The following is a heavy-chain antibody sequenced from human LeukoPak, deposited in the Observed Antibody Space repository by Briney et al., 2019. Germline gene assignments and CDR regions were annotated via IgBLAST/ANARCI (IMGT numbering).Heavy chain of an antibody. CDR1: GFTFDDYA. Sequence: GGSLRLSCAASGFTFDDYAMLWVRHAPGKGLEWVSGISWNSGSIGYADSVKGRFTISRDNAKNSLYLQMNSLRAEDTALYYCAKDLYDSSGYFFDYWGQGTLVTVSS. CDR2: ISWNSGSI. J-gene: IGHJ4*02. CDR3: AKDLYDSSGYFFDY. V-gene: IGHV3-9*01. D-gene: IGHD3-22*01.